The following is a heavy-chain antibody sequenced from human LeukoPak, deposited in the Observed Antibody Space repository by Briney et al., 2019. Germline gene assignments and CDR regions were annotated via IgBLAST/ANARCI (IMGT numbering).Heavy chain of an antibody. J-gene: IGHJ4*02. V-gene: IGHV4-39*01. D-gene: IGHD5-24*01. CDR2: IYYSGST. CDR1: GGSISSSSYY. CDR3: AGLPLHTHYRDDY. Sequence: SETLSLTCTVSGGSISSSSYYWGWIRQPPGKGLEWIGSIYYSGSTYYNPSLKSRVTISVRTSKNQFSLKLSSVTAADTAVYYCAGLPLHTHYRDDYWGQGTLVTVSS.